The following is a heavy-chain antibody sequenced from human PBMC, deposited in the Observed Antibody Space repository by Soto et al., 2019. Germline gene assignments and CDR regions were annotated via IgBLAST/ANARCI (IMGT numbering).Heavy chain of an antibody. Sequence: SETLSLTCTVSGGSISSGGYYWSWIRQHPGKGLEWIGYIYYSGSTYYNPSLKSRVTISVDTSKNQFSLKLSSVTAADTAVYYCARVLLWFGELYGAFDIWGQGTMVTVSS. CDR3: ARVLLWFGELYGAFDI. CDR1: GGSISSGGYY. V-gene: IGHV4-31*03. D-gene: IGHD3-10*01. CDR2: IYYSGST. J-gene: IGHJ3*02.